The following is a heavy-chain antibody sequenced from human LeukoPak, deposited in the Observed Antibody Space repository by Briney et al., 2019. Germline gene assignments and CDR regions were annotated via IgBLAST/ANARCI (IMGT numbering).Heavy chain of an antibody. D-gene: IGHD6-19*01. J-gene: IGHJ4*02. Sequence: GGSLRLSCAASGFTFSSYSMNWVRQAPGKGLEWVSSISSSSSYIYYADSVKGRFTISRDNAKNSLYLQMSSLRAEDTAVYYCARDQDLAVGLPWYFDYWGQGTLVTVSS. CDR3: ARDQDLAVGLPWYFDY. CDR2: ISSSSSYI. CDR1: GFTFSSYS. V-gene: IGHV3-21*01.